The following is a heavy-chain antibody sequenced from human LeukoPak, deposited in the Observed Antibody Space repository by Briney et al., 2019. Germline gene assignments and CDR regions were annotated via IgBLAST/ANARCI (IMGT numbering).Heavy chain of an antibody. Sequence: SETLSLTCTVSGGSISNHYWSWIRQPPGKGLEWIGYIYNSVTTNYNPPLKSRVTISVDTSKNQFSLKLTSVTAADTAVYYCARQAAFDRSEGQFDYWGQGTLVTVSS. J-gene: IGHJ4*02. CDR3: ARQAAFDRSEGQFDY. V-gene: IGHV4-59*11. CDR1: GGSISNHY. CDR2: IYNSVTT. D-gene: IGHD3-9*01.